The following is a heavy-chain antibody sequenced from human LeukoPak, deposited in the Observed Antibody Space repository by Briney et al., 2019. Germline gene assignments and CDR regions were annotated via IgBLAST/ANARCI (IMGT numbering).Heavy chain of an antibody. CDR2: IYWDDEK. CDR3: AHSYYFGSRSYYNVWFAP. Sequence: KESGPALVKPTQPLTLTCTFSGFSLSTSGVGVGWIRQPPGKALQWLALIYWDDEKYYSPSLKSRLSISRDTSRNQVVLTMTNMDPLDTGTYFCAHSYYFGSRSYYNVWFAPWGLGTLVSVSS. J-gene: IGHJ5*02. CDR1: GFSLSTSGVG. D-gene: IGHD3-10*01. V-gene: IGHV2-5*02.